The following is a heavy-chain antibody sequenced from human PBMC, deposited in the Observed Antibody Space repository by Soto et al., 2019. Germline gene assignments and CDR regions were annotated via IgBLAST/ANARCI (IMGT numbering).Heavy chain of an antibody. CDR3: ARGLSYGEVGRDNWFDP. D-gene: IGHD4-17*01. CDR1: GGSFSGYY. Sequence: SSETLSLTCAVYGGSFSGYYWSWIRQPPGKGLEWIGEINHSGSTNYNPSLKSRVTISVDTSKNQFSLKLSSVTAADTAVYYCARGLSYGEVGRDNWFDPWGQGTLVTVSS. V-gene: IGHV4-34*01. J-gene: IGHJ5*02. CDR2: INHSGST.